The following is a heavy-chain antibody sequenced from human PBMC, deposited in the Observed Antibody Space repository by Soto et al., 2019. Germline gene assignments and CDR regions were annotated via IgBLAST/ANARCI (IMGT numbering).Heavy chain of an antibody. J-gene: IGHJ6*02. Sequence: ASVKVSCKASGGPFSSYAISWVRQAPGQGLEWMGGIIPIFGTANYAQKFKGRVTITADESTSTAYMELSSLKYEDTAVYYCARGSYSYGLYYYYYGMDVWGQGTTVTVSS. CDR1: GGPFSSYA. CDR2: IIPIFGTA. CDR3: ARGSYSYGLYYYYYGMDV. V-gene: IGHV1-69*13. D-gene: IGHD5-18*01.